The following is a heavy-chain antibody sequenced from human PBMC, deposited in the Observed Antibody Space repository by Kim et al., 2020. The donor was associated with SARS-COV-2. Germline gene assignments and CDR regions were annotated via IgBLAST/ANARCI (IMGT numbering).Heavy chain of an antibody. V-gene: IGHV3-7*03. Sequence: LSLTCAASGFSFSSYWMSWVRQAPGKGLEWVANIKQDGSEENYVDSVKGRFTISRDNAKKSLYLQMNSLRAEDTAVYYCASHGDFDHWGQGTLVTVSS. CDR2: IKQDGSEE. J-gene: IGHJ4*02. CDR1: GFSFSSYW. CDR3: ASHGDFDH.